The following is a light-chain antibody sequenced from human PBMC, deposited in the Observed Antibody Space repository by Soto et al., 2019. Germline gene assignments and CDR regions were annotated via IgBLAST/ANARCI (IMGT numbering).Light chain of an antibody. Sequence: DIQMTQSPSSVSASVGDRVTITCRARQGISSWLAWYPQKPGQAPKLLLYAASSLQSGVPSRFSGSGSGTDLTLTISSRQPEDFATYYGQQANSGPLTFGQGTRLE. CDR3: QQANSGPLT. CDR2: AAS. J-gene: IGKJ5*01. V-gene: IGKV1D-12*01. CDR1: QGISSW.